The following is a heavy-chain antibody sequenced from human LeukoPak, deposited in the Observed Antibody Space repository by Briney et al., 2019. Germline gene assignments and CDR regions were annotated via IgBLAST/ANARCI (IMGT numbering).Heavy chain of an antibody. CDR1: GSTFTSYD. CDR3: ARNGYSSSRLRVWYYYYMDV. J-gene: IGHJ6*03. CDR2: MNPKGGNT. V-gene: IGHV1-8*01. Sequence: GASVKVSCKASGSTFTSYDITWVRQATAQGLEWMGWMNPKGGNTGYAQKFQGRVTMTRNTSISTAYMELSSLRSEDMAVYYCARNGYSSSRLRVWYYYYMDVWGKGTTVTVSS. D-gene: IGHD6-6*01.